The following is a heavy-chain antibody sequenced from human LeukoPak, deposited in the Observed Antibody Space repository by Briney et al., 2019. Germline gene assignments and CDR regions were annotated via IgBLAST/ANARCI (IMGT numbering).Heavy chain of an antibody. CDR2: IYYSGST. D-gene: IGHD5-18*01. Sequence: SEALSLTCTVSGGSITSYYWSWIRQPPGKGLEWIGYIYYSGSTYYNPSLKSRVTISVDTSKNQFSLKLSSVTAADTAVYYCARVVDTAMVTYLDAFDIWGQGTMVTVSS. V-gene: IGHV4-59*12. J-gene: IGHJ3*02. CDR3: ARVVDTAMVTYLDAFDI. CDR1: GGSITSYY.